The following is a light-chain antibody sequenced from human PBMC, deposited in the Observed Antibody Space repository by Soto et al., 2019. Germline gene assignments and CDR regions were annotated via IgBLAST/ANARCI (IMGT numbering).Light chain of an antibody. CDR2: DAS. CDR3: QQRSNWPPMYT. Sequence: EIVLTQSPATLSLSPGERATLSCRASQSVSRYLAWYQQKPGQAPRLLIYDASSRATGIPARFSGSGSGTDFTLTIDSLDPEDFAVYYCQQRSNWPPMYTFGQGTKLEIK. CDR1: QSVSRY. V-gene: IGKV3-11*01. J-gene: IGKJ2*01.